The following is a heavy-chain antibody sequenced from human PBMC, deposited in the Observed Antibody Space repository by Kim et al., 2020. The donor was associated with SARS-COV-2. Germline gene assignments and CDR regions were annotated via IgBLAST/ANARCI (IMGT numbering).Heavy chain of an antibody. D-gene: IGHD6-19*01. J-gene: IGHJ4*02. CDR3: ARTLSGSGWPYDPADY. Sequence: ESVKCRFTISRDNAKTTLYLQMNSLSAEDTAVYYCARTLSGSGWPYDPADYWGQGTLVTVSS. V-gene: IGHV3-30*01.